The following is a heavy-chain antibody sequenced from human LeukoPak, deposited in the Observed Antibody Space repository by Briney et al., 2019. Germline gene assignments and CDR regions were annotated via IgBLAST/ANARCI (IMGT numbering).Heavy chain of an antibody. CDR2: ISAYNGNT. J-gene: IGHJ3*02. Sequence: GASVKVSCKASGYTFTSYGISWVRQAPGQGLEWMRWISAYNGNTNYAQKLQGRVTMTTDTSTSTAYMELRSLRSDDTAVYYCARGGCSSTSCYPHRDAFDIWGQGTMVTVSS. V-gene: IGHV1-18*01. D-gene: IGHD2-2*01. CDR1: GYTFTSYG. CDR3: ARGGCSSTSCYPHRDAFDI.